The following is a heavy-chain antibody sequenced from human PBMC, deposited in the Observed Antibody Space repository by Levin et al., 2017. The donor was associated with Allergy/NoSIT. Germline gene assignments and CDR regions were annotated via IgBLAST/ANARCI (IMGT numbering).Heavy chain of an antibody. CDR2: ISAYNGNT. CDR1: GYTFTSYG. Sequence: GESLRISCKASGYTFTSYGISWVRQAPGQGLEWMGWISAYNGNTNYAQTLQGRVTMTTDTSTSTAYMELRSLRSDDTAVYYCARDGYHIVDYWGQGTLVTVSS. J-gene: IGHJ4*02. D-gene: IGHD6-25*01. V-gene: IGHV1-18*01. CDR3: ARDGYHIVDY.